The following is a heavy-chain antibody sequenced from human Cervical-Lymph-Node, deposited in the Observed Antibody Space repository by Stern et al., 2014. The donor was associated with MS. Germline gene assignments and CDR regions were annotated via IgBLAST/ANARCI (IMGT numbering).Heavy chain of an antibody. Sequence: VQLMESGGGLIQPGGSLRLSCAPSGFTVSSTYMRWVRQAPGRGLEWVSIIFSGGATAYAVSVKGRFTISRDNSRNTLYLQMNSLRAEDTAFYYCARVPPGYGSNSFFDYWGQGNLVTVSS. V-gene: IGHV3-53*01. D-gene: IGHD4-23*01. J-gene: IGHJ4*02. CDR2: IFSGGAT. CDR3: ARVPPGYGSNSFFDY. CDR1: GFTVSSTY.